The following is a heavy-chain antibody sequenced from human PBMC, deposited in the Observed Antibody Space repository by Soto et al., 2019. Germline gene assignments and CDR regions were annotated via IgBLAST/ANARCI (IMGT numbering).Heavy chain of an antibody. V-gene: IGHV3-23*01. Sequence: VQLFASGGGSARPGGSLRLSCTASGFTFTSYGMGWVRQAPGKGLQWVSTIRGDGGRTHDTDSVKGRFSIPRDNSKNTVYLQMDSLRAEDTAMYFCARDVGLDSDDFFAYWGQGTQVTVSS. CDR1: GFTFTSYG. D-gene: IGHD3-9*01. CDR2: IRGDGGRT. CDR3: ARDVGLDSDDFFAY. J-gene: IGHJ4*02.